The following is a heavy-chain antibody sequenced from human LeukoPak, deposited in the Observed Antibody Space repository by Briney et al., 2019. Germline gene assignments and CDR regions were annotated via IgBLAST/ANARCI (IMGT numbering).Heavy chain of an antibody. CDR3: ARGSQWIQLCRYFDY. CDR2: ISAYNGNT. V-gene: IGHV1-18*01. J-gene: IGHJ4*02. D-gene: IGHD5-18*01. Sequence: VSVKVSCKASGYAFTSYGISWVRQAPGQGLEWMGWISAYNGNTNYAQKLQGRVTMTTDTSTSTAYMELRSLRSDDTAVYYCARGSQWIQLCRYFDYWGQGTLVTVSS. CDR1: GYAFTSYG.